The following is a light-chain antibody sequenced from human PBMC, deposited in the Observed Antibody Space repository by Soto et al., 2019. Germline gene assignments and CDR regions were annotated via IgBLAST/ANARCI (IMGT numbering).Light chain of an antibody. CDR1: QSISSD. Sequence: DIQMTQSPSSLSASVGVRVTITCRASQSISSDLNWYQQKPGKVPKLLIYAASSLHSGVPSRFSGSGSGTDFTLTISSLQPEDFAAYYCQQSYSTLYTFGQGTKLEIK. J-gene: IGKJ2*01. CDR2: AAS. CDR3: QQSYSTLYT. V-gene: IGKV1-39*01.